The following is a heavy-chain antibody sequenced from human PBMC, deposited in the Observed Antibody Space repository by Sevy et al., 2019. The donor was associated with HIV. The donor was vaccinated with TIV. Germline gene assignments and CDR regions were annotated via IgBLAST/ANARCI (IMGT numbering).Heavy chain of an antibody. V-gene: IGHV3-15*01. CDR1: GFTFSNAW. CDR3: TTHIVVVTAHDY. J-gene: IGHJ4*02. CDR2: IKSKTDGGTT. Sequence: GGSLRLSCAASGFTFSNAWMSWVRQAPGKGLEWVGRIKSKTDGGTTDYAAPVKGRFTISRDDSKNTPYLQMNSLKTEDTAVYYCTTHIVVVTAHDYWGQGTLVTVSS. D-gene: IGHD2-21*02.